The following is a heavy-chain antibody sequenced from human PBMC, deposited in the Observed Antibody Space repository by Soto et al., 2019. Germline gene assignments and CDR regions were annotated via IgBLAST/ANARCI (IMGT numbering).Heavy chain of an antibody. V-gene: IGHV3-15*01. Sequence: GGSLRLSCAASGFTFSNAWMSWVRQAPGKGLEWVGRIKSKTDGGTTDYAAPVKGRFTISRDDSKNTLYLQMNSLKTEDTAVYYCTTYFDYSGGYYHGYFDYWGQGTLVTVSS. CDR2: IKSKTDGGTT. CDR1: GFTFSNAW. CDR3: TTYFDYSGGYYHGYFDY. J-gene: IGHJ4*02. D-gene: IGHD3-22*01.